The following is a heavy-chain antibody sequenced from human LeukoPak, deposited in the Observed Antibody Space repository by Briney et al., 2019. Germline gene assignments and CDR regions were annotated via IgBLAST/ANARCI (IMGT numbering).Heavy chain of an antibody. CDR2: IIPIFGTP. Sequence: ASVKVSCKASGGTFSSYAISWVRQAPGQGLEWVGGIIPIFGTPNYAQKLQGRVTITADESTSTAYMELSSLRSEDTAVYYCASSSSGYDYYYYYMDVWGKGTTVTISS. V-gene: IGHV1-69*13. CDR3: ASSSSGYDYYYYYMDV. CDR1: GGTFSSYA. J-gene: IGHJ6*03. D-gene: IGHD5-12*01.